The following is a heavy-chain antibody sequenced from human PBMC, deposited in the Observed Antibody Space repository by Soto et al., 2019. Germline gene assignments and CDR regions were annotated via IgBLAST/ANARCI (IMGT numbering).Heavy chain of an antibody. D-gene: IGHD2-8*02. V-gene: IGHV4-30-2*01. Sequence: SETLSLTCAFSGCSISSGGYSLSWIRQPPGKGLEWIGYIYHSGSTYYNPPLKSRVTISVDTSKNQFSLKLTSVTGADTAVYYCARDKITGLFDYWGQGTLVTVSS. CDR1: GCSISSGGYS. CDR2: IYHSGST. J-gene: IGHJ4*02. CDR3: ARDKITGLFDY.